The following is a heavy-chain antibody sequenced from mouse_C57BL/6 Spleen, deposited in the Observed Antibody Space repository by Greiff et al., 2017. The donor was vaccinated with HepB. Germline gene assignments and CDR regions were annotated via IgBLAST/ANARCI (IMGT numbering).Heavy chain of an antibody. V-gene: IGHV1-76*01. CDR1: GYTFTDYY. CDR2: IYPGSGNT. Sequence: QVHVKQSGAELVRPGASVKLSCKASGYTFTDYYINWVKQRPGQGLEWIARIYPGSGNTYYNEKFKGKATLTAEKSSSTAYMQLSSLTSEDSAVYFCARSLYGSSYEDAMDYWGQGTSVTVSS. D-gene: IGHD1-1*01. J-gene: IGHJ4*01. CDR3: ARSLYGSSYEDAMDY.